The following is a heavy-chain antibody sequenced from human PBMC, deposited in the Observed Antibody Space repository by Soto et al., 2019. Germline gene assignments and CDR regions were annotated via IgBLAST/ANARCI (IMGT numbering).Heavy chain of an antibody. Sequence: SGPTLVNPTETHTLTCTVFGFSLSTARMGVSWIRQPPGKALEWLAHLFSNDEKSYSTSLNSRLTISKDTSKSQVVLTMTNMDPVDTATYYCARIRDLGYSSSPDYYYYYMDVWGKGTTVTVSS. CDR2: LFSNDEK. V-gene: IGHV2-26*01. CDR3: ARIRDLGYSSSPDYYYYYMDV. D-gene: IGHD6-6*01. J-gene: IGHJ6*03. CDR1: GFSLSTARMG.